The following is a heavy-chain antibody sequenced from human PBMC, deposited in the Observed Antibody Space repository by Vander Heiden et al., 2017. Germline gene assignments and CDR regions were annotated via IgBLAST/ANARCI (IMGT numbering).Heavy chain of an antibody. V-gene: IGHV3-33*01. D-gene: IGHD2-15*01. CDR1: GFTFGSYG. J-gene: IGHJ6*02. CDR2: IWYDGSNK. Sequence: QVQLVESGGGVVQPGRSLRLSCAASGFTFGSYGMHWVRQAPGKGLEWVAVIWYDGSNKYYADSVKGRFTISRDNSKNTLYLKMNSMRAEETAVYYCARDSLPYYSYYYGMDVWGQGTTVTVSS. CDR3: ARDSLPYYSYYYGMDV.